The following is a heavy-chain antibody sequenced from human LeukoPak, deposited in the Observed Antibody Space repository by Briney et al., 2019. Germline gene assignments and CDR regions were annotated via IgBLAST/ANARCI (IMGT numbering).Heavy chain of an antibody. CDR3: AEERTGGWPFDY. D-gene: IGHD6-19*01. CDR1: GFTFSSYE. Sequence: GGSLRLSCAASGFTFSSYEMNWVRQAPGKGLEWVSYISSSGSTIYYADSVKGRFTISRDNAKNSLCLQMNSLGAEDTAVYYCAEERTGGWPFDYWGQGTLVTVSS. V-gene: IGHV3-48*03. CDR2: ISSSGSTI. J-gene: IGHJ4*02.